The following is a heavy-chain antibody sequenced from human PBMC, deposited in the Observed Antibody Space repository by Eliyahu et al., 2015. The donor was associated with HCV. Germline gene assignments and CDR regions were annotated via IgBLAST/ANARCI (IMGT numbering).Heavy chain of an antibody. CDR1: GFTFGDXY. V-gene: IGHV3-11*06. J-gene: IGHJ4*02. CDR2: ISSGSSYT. CDR3: ARSSSSGRFDS. Sequence: QVQLVESGGDLVKPGGSLXLSCAASGFTFGDXYMSWLXQAPGKGLEGISYISSGSSYTNYADSVKGRFTISRDNAKNSLNLQMDSLRAEDTAVYFCARSSSSGRFDSWGQGTLVTVSS. D-gene: IGHD6-6*01.